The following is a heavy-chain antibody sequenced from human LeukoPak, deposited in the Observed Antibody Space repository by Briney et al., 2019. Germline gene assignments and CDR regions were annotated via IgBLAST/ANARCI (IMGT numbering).Heavy chain of an antibody. CDR3: AKPARTDYADY. V-gene: IGHV3-23*01. J-gene: IGHJ4*02. CDR1: GFTFSSYA. D-gene: IGHD1-14*01. Sequence: GGTLRLSCAASGFTFSSYAMNWVRQAPGKGLEWVSAISGSGDDTYYADSVKGRFTISRDNSKNTLYLQMNSLRADDTAVYYCAKPARTDYADYWGQGTLVTVSS. CDR2: ISGSGDDT.